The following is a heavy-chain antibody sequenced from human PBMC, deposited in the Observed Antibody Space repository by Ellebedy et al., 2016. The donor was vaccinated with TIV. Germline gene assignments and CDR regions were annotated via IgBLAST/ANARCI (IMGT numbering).Heavy chain of an antibody. V-gene: IGHV1-69*06. D-gene: IGHD6-13*01. CDR2: IIPISGTT. CDR1: GAPFTSYS. Sequence: SVKVSXKASGAPFTSYSISWVRQAPGQGLEWMGGIIPISGTTTYAQNFQGRVTITADKFTSTAYMELSSLRSEDTAVYYCAREGSWYSSSWSDYWGQGTLVTVSS. J-gene: IGHJ4*02. CDR3: AREGSWYSSSWSDY.